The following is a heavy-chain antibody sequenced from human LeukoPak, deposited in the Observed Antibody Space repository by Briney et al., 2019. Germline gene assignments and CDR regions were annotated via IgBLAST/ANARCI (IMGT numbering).Heavy chain of an antibody. Sequence: SETLSLTCAVSGGSMSSYYWSWIRQPPKKGLEWIGDIYYSGRTNYNPSLKSRVTISVDTSKNQFSLKLSSVTAADTAVYYCARHDGTTGTNFDYWGQGTLVTVSS. CDR2: IYYSGRT. CDR1: GGSMSSYY. D-gene: IGHD1-1*01. CDR3: ARHDGTTGTNFDY. V-gene: IGHV4-59*08. J-gene: IGHJ4*02.